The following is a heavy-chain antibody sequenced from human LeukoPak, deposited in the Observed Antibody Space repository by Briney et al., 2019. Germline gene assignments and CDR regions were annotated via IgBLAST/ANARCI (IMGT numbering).Heavy chain of an antibody. CDR2: IYNSGST. Sequence: SETLSLTCAVSGYSISSGYYWGWIRQPPGKGLEWIGNIYNSGSTDYNPSLKSRVTISVDTSKNQFSLRLSSVTAADTAVYYCARRRVDNGNHHFDYWGQGTLVTVSS. J-gene: IGHJ4*02. V-gene: IGHV4-38-2*01. CDR1: GYSISSGYY. D-gene: IGHD1-14*01. CDR3: ARRRVDNGNHHFDY.